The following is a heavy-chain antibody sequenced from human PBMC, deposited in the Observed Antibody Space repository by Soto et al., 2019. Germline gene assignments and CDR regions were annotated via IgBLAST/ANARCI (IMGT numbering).Heavy chain of an antibody. V-gene: IGHV3-53*01. Sequence: EVQLVESGGGLIQPGGSLRLSCAASGFTVSSNYLSWVRQAPGKGLEWVSVVYSSGSTDYADSVKGRFTIFRDNSKNTLYLQMNTLRVEDTAVYYCARLQYTSSWSTWGAFDIWGQGTMVTVSP. J-gene: IGHJ3*02. D-gene: IGHD6-13*01. CDR3: ARLQYTSSWSTWGAFDI. CDR1: GFTVSSNY. CDR2: VYSSGST.